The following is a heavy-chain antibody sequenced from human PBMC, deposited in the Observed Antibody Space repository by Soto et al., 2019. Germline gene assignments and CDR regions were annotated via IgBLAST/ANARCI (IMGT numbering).Heavy chain of an antibody. CDR3: AKVSIAAARYYYGMDV. V-gene: IGHV3-30*18. CDR1: GFTFSSYG. D-gene: IGHD6-13*01. Sequence: QVQLVESGGGVVQPGRSLRLSCAASGFTFSSYGMHWVRQAPGKGLEWVAVISYDGSNKYYADSVKGRFTISRDNSKSTLYLQMNSLRAEDTAVYYCAKVSIAAARYYYGMDVWGQGTTVTVSS. CDR2: ISYDGSNK. J-gene: IGHJ6*02.